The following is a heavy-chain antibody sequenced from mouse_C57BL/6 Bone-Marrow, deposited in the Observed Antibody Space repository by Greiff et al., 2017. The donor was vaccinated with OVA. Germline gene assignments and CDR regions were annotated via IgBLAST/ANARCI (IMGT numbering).Heavy chain of an antibody. D-gene: IGHD4-1*02. J-gene: IGHJ3*01. CDR2: IWSGGST. CDR3: AKTQLAGTWFAY. Sequence: VQLVESGPGLVQPSQSLSITCTVSGFSLTSYGVHWVRQPPGKGLEWLGVIWSGGSTDSNAAFISRLSISKDNSKSQVFFKMNSLQADDTAIYYCAKTQLAGTWFAYWGQGTLVTVSA. V-gene: IGHV2-4*01. CDR1: GFSLTSYG.